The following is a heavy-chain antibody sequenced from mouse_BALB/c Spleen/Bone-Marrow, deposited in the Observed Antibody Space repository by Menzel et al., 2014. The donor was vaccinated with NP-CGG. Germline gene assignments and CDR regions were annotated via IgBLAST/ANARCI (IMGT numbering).Heavy chain of an antibody. D-gene: IGHD4-1*02. CDR1: GYTFTSYT. Sequence: LVESGAELARPGASVKTSCKASGYTFTSYTMHWVKQRPGQGLEWIGYINPSSGYTNYNQKFKDKATLTADKSSSTAYMQLSSLTSEDSAVYYCARWANWDGFAYWGQGTLVTVSA. V-gene: IGHV1-4*01. J-gene: IGHJ3*01. CDR2: INPSSGYT. CDR3: ARWANWDGFAY.